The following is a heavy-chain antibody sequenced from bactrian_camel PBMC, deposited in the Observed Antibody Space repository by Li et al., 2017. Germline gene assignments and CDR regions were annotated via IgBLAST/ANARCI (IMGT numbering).Heavy chain of an antibody. D-gene: IGHD1*01. CDR2: INGGGGVT. CDR1: GFTFSGNA. J-gene: IGHJ6*01. V-gene: IGHV3S40*01. Sequence: VQLVESGGGLVQPGGSLRLSCEASGFTFSGNAMKWVRQAPGKGLESVATINGGGGVTSYADSVKGRFTISQDNAKNTVYLQLNSLKTEDTAMYNCATDGGGADLGIWGQGTQVTVS. CDR3: ATDGGGADLGI.